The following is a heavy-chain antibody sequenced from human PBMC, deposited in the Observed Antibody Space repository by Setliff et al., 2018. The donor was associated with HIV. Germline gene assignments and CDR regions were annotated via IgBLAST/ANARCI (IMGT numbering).Heavy chain of an antibody. CDR3: ARDRPYSSYPD. Sequence: SETLSLTCAVSGGSISSSNWWSWVRQPPGKGLEWIGEIYHSGSTNYNPSLKGRVTISVDKSKNQFSLKLSSVTAADTAVYYCARDRPYSSYPDWGQGTLVSVSS. J-gene: IGHJ4*02. D-gene: IGHD5-12*01. CDR2: IYHSGST. V-gene: IGHV4-4*02. CDR1: GGSISSSNW.